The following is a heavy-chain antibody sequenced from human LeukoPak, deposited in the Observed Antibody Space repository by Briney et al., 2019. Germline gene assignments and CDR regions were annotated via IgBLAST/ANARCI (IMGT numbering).Heavy chain of an antibody. CDR3: ARESIAVAGAPFDY. J-gene: IGHJ4*02. V-gene: IGHV3-48*03. Sequence: GGSLRLSCAASGFTFSSYEMNWVRQAPGKGLEWVSYISSGSTIYDADSVKGRFTISRDNAKNSLYLQMNSLRAEDTAVYYCARESIAVAGAPFDYWGQGTLATVSS. CDR2: ISSGSTI. CDR1: GFTFSSYE. D-gene: IGHD6-19*01.